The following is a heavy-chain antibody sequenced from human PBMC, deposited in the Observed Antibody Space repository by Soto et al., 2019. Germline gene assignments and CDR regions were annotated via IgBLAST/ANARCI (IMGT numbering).Heavy chain of an antibody. CDR3: ASSTSDILTGYYNLDAFDI. Sequence: GSLRLSGAASVFTCSSYGMNWVRQAPGEGLEWVSYISSSSTTIYYADSVKGRFTISRDNAKNSLYLQMNSLRDEDTAVYYCASSTSDILTGYYNLDAFDIWGQGTMVTVSS. V-gene: IGHV3-48*02. CDR1: VFTCSSYG. CDR2: ISSSSTTI. J-gene: IGHJ3*02. D-gene: IGHD3-9*01.